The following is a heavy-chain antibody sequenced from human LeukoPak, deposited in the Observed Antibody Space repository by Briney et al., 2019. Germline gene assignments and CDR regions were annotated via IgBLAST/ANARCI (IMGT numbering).Heavy chain of an antibody. V-gene: IGHV4-39*01. CDR1: GGSINSGSYY. D-gene: IGHD6-6*01. CDR2: IYYSGST. J-gene: IGHJ4*02. CDR3: ARGDSSSPCYIDY. Sequence: SETLSLTCTVSGGSINSGSYYWGWIRQPPGKGLEWIGTIYYSGSTYYNPSLKSRVTISVDTSKNQLSLKLTSVTAADTAVYYCARGDSSSPCYIDYWGQGILVTVSS.